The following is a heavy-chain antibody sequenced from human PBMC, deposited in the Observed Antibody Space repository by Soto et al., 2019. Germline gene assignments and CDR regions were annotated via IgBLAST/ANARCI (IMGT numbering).Heavy chain of an antibody. CDR1: GFSLSNARMG. CDR3: ARTAVMVYATSWFDP. D-gene: IGHD2-8*01. J-gene: IGHJ5*02. Sequence: KESGPVLVKPTETLTLTCTVSGFSLSNARMGVSWIRQPPGKALEWLAHIFSNDEKSYSTSLKSRLTISKDTSKSQVVLTMTNMDPVDTATYYCARTAVMVYATSWFDPWGQGTLVTVSS. V-gene: IGHV2-26*01. CDR2: IFSNDEK.